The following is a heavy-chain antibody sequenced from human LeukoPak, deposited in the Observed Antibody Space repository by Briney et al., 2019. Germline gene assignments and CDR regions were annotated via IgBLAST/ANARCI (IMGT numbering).Heavy chain of an antibody. J-gene: IGHJ4*02. CDR2: VSGSGDGT. Sequence: PGGSLRLSCAASGVTFSSYAMSWVRQAPGKGLEWVSTVSGSGDGTYYADAAKGRFTISRDNSKNTLYLQMHSRRAEDTAVYYCAKALRGLLVGYFAYWGEGTLVTVSS. CDR3: AKALRGLLVGYFAY. V-gene: IGHV3-23*01. D-gene: IGHD1-26*01. CDR1: GVTFSSYA.